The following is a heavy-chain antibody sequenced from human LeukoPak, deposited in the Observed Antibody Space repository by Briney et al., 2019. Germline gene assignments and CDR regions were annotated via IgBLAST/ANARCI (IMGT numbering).Heavy chain of an antibody. J-gene: IGHJ1*01. D-gene: IGHD3-16*01. CDR2: ISPRGDIT. CDR3: AKDDDWGRFNH. CDR1: GFSFRSHG. Sequence: GSLRLSCAASGFSFRSHGMNWVRQAPGKGLEWVSGISPRGDITCYKDSVRGRFTISRDNFKNTVFLQLNSLRAEDTAMYYCAKDDDWGRFNHWGQGTLVTVSS. V-gene: IGHV3-23*01.